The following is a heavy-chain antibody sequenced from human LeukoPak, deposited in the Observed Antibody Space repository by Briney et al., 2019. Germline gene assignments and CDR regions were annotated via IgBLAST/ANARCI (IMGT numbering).Heavy chain of an antibody. D-gene: IGHD3-10*01. CDR1: GYTFTGYY. V-gene: IGHV1-2*02. CDR3: ARASLVRGVIIGIMVNY. Sequence: EASVKVSCKASGYTFTGYYMHWVRQAPGQGLEWMGWINPNSGGTNYAQKFQGRVTMTRDTSISTAYMELSRLRSDDTAVYYCARASLVRGVIIGIMVNYWGQGTLVTVSS. CDR2: INPNSGGT. J-gene: IGHJ4*02.